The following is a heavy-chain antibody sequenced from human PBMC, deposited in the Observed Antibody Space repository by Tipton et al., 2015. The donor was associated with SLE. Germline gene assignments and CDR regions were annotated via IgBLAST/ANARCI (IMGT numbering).Heavy chain of an antibody. Sequence: SLRLSCAASGFTFDDYAMHWVRQAPGKGLEWVSGISWNSGSIGYADSVKGRFTISRDNAKNSLYLQMNSLRAEDTALYYCARGGGLRYFDWLPFDYWGQGTLVTVSS. CDR2: ISWNSGSI. D-gene: IGHD3-9*01. CDR3: ARGGGLRYFDWLPFDY. CDR1: GFTFDDYA. V-gene: IGHV3-9*01. J-gene: IGHJ4*02.